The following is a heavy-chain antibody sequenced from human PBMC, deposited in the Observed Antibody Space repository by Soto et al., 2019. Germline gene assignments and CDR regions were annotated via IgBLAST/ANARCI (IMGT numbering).Heavy chain of an antibody. CDR2: IIPMLGTT. CDR3: ARNLVRGGSYSVAVNYFDY. Sequence: QVQLVQSGAEVKKPGSSVKVSCKASGGTFSSFAISWVRQAPGQGLEWMGGIIPMLGTTKDAQKFQGRVTSTAAESTSTAYMELSSLRSEDTAVYYCARNLVRGGSYSVAVNYFDYWGQGTLVTVSS. J-gene: IGHJ4*02. CDR1: GGTFSSFA. D-gene: IGHD1-26*01. V-gene: IGHV1-69*01.